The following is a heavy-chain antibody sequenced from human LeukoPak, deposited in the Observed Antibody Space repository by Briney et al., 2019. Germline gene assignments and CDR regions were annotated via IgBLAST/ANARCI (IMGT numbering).Heavy chain of an antibody. J-gene: IGHJ5*02. CDR3: ARDNSVGDIAWWFDP. Sequence: ASVKVSCKASGYTFIRHWMHWVRLAPRQGLEWVGLINPTGTATLYVQKFQGRVTLTRDMSTSTDYMELRSLKSEDTAVYYCARDNSVGDIAWWFDPWGQGTLVTVSS. V-gene: IGHV1-46*01. D-gene: IGHD3-10*01. CDR2: INPTGTAT. CDR1: GYTFIRHW.